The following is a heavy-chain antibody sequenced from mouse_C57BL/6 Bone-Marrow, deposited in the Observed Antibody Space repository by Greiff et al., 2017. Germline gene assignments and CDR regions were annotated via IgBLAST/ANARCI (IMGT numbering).Heavy chain of an antibody. Sequence: EVQVLESGGGLVKPGGSLKLSCAASGFTFSDYGMHWVRQAPEKGLEWVAYISRGSSTIYYADTVKGRFTISRDKAKNTLFLQMTSLRSEDAANYYCGRGRRGFAYWGQGTMVTVSA. V-gene: IGHV5-17*01. CDR1: GFTFSDYG. J-gene: IGHJ3*01. CDR2: ISRGSSTI. CDR3: GRGRRGFAY.